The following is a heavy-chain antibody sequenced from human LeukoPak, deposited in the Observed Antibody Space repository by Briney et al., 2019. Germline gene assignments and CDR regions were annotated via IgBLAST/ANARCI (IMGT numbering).Heavy chain of an antibody. CDR2: IIPILGIA. D-gene: IGHD6-6*01. J-gene: IGHJ4*02. CDR3: ARDFVGDSSSGY. CDR1: GYTFTGYY. V-gene: IGHV1-2*02. Sequence: ASVKVSCKASGYTFTGYYMHWVRQAPGQGLEWMGRIIPILGIANYAQKLQGRVTMTTDTSTSTAYMELKSLRSDDTAVYYCARDFVGDSSSGYWGQGTLVTVSS.